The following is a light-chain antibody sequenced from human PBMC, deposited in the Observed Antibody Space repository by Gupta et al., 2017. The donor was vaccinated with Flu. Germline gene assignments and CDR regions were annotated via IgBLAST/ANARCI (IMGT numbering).Light chain of an antibody. CDR2: ENN. J-gene: IGLJ3*02. Sequence: VTISCSGSSSNIGNNYVSWYQQLPGTAPKLLIYENNKRPSGIPDRFSGSKSGTSATLGITGLQTGDEADYYCGTWDSSLSACWVFGGGTKVTVL. V-gene: IGLV1-51*02. CDR3: GTWDSSLSACWV. CDR1: SSNIGNNY.